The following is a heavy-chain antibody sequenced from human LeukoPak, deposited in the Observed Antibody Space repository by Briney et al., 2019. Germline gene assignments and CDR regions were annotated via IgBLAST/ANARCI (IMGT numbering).Heavy chain of an antibody. D-gene: IGHD2-15*01. CDR3: ARDPSSGGAFDI. Sequence: SETLSLTCAVYGGSFSGYYWSWIRQPPGKGLEWIGEVNHSGSTNYNPSLKSRVTISVDTSKNQFSLKLSSVTAADTAVYYCARDPSSGGAFDIWGQGTMVTVSS. V-gene: IGHV4-34*01. CDR2: VNHSGST. CDR1: GGSFSGYY. J-gene: IGHJ3*02.